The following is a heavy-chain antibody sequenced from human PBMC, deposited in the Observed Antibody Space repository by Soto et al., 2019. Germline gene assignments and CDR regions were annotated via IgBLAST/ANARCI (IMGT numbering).Heavy chain of an antibody. V-gene: IGHV2-5*01. CDR3: THRSPAYGHDF. D-gene: IGHD3-10*01. CDR1: DFSLTTRGVG. Sequence: SGPTCEPTQTLTLTCNFSDFSLTTRGVGVGWIRQPPGKALEWVALIYWNDDQRYNPSLKSRLTVTKDTSKNHVVLTMTNVDPLDTATYYCTHRSPAYGHDFWGPGTLVTSPQ. CDR2: IYWNDDQ. J-gene: IGHJ4*02.